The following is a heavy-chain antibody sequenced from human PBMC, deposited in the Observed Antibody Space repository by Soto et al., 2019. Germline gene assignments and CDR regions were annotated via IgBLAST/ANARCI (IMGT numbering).Heavy chain of an antibody. V-gene: IGHV3-15*07. CDR1: GFTFSDAW. CDR3: TTLGPS. Sequence: GGSLRLSCAASGFTFSDAWMNWVRQAPGKGLEWVGHVTTKTDGETTEYAAFVKGRFSISRDDSTNTLFLQMTSLETDDTAMYYCTTLGPSWGQGTXVTVSS. J-gene: IGHJ5*02. CDR2: VTTKTDGETT.